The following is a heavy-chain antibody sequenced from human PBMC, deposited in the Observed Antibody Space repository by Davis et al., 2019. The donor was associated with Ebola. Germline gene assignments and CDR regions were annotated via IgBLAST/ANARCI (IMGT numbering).Heavy chain of an antibody. V-gene: IGHV3-73*01. D-gene: IGHD6-13*01. Sequence: GGSLRLSCAASGFTFSSYAMSWVRQASGKGLEWVGRIRSKANSYATAYAASVKGRFTISRDDSKNTAYLQMNSQKTEDTAVYYCTPGYSSSQPGFDYWGQGTLVTVSS. CDR2: IRSKANSYAT. J-gene: IGHJ4*02. CDR3: TPGYSSSQPGFDY. CDR1: GFTFSSYA.